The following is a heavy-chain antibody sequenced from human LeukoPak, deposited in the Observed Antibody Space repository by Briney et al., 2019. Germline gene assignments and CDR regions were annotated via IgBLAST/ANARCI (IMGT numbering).Heavy chain of an antibody. CDR3: ARGEDVADAFDI. CDR2: ISYDGSNK. J-gene: IGHJ3*02. Sequence: PGRSLRLSFAASGFTFSSYAMHWVRQAPGKGLEWVAVISYDGSNKYYADSVKGRFTISRDNSKNTLYLQMNSLRAEDTAVYYCARGEDVADAFDIWGQGTMVTVSS. CDR1: GFTFSSYA. V-gene: IGHV3-30-3*01. D-gene: IGHD2-15*01.